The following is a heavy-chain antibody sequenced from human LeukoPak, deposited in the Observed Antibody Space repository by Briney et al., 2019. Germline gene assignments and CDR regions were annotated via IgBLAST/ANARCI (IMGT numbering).Heavy chain of an antibody. CDR1: GGSISSSNW. V-gene: IGHV4-4*02. CDR3: ASGPSYSSSSDYYYYYMDV. J-gene: IGHJ6*03. Sequence: SETLSLTCAVSGGSISSSNWWSWVRQPPGKGLEWIGEIYHSGSTNYNPSLKSRVTISVDTSKNQFSLKLSSVTAADTAVYYCASGPSYSSSSDYYYYYMDVWGKGTTVTVSS. D-gene: IGHD6-6*01. CDR2: IYHSGST.